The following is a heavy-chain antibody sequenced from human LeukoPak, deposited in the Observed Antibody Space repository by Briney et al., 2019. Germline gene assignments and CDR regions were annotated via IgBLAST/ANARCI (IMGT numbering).Heavy chain of an antibody. CDR3: ARDWVAGQLELYGMDV. CDR1: GYTFTEYY. CDR2: INPNSGGT. Sequence: ASVNVSCKASGYTFTEYYIHWVRQAPGQGLEWMGWINPNSGGTNYAQKFQGRVTMTRDTSITTAYMELSRLRSDDTAVYYCARDWVAGQLELYGMDVWGQGTTVTVSS. J-gene: IGHJ6*02. D-gene: IGHD1-1*01. V-gene: IGHV1-2*02.